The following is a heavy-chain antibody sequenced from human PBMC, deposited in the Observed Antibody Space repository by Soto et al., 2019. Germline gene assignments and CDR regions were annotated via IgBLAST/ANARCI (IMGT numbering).Heavy chain of an antibody. CDR2: IYYSGST. CDR1: GGSISSGDYY. Sequence: SETLSLTCTVSGGSISSGDYYWSWIRQPPGKGLEWIGYIYYSGSTYYNPSLKSRVTISVDTSKNQFSLKLSSVTAADTAVYYCARDSSSSWTGVDWFDPWGQGTLVTVSS. V-gene: IGHV4-30-4*01. CDR3: ARDSSSSWTGVDWFDP. J-gene: IGHJ5*02. D-gene: IGHD6-13*01.